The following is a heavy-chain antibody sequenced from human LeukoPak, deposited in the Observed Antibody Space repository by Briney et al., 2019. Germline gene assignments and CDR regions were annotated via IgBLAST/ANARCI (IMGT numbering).Heavy chain of an antibody. D-gene: IGHD1-26*01. V-gene: IGHV3-66*01. J-gene: IGHJ4*02. CDR2: IYSGGTT. CDR3: ARVRGSGSYFADS. CDR1: GFTVSNKY. Sequence: PGGSLRLSCAASGFTVSNKYMTWVRQAPGKGLEWVSVIYSGGTTYYADSVKGRFTISRDNSKNTLYLQMNSLRAEDTAVYYCARVRGSGSYFADSWGQGTLVTVSS.